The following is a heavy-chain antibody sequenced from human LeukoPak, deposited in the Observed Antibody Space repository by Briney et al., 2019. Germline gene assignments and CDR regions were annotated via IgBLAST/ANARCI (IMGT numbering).Heavy chain of an antibody. Sequence: SETLSLTCAVYGGSFSGYYWSWIRQPPGKGLEWIGEINHSGSTNYNPSLKSRVTISVDTSKNQFSLKLSSVTAADTAVYYCAREGGYGELSQGYNWFDPWGQGTLVTVSS. J-gene: IGHJ5*02. CDR1: GGSFSGYY. CDR3: AREGGYGELSQGYNWFDP. D-gene: IGHD3-10*01. V-gene: IGHV4-34*01. CDR2: INHSGST.